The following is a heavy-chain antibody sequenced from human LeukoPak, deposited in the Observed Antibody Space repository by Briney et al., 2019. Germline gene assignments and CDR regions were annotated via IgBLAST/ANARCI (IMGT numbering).Heavy chain of an antibody. CDR1: GFTFNTYS. Sequence: PGGSLRLSCAASGFTFNTYSMNWVRQAPGKGLEWVSSISDNSNYIYYSDSVEGRFTISRDNAKNSLFLQMNSLRAEDTAVYYCARESGGLWGQGTLVTVSS. CDR2: ISDNSNYI. J-gene: IGHJ4*02. V-gene: IGHV3-21*06. D-gene: IGHD2-15*01. CDR3: ARESGGL.